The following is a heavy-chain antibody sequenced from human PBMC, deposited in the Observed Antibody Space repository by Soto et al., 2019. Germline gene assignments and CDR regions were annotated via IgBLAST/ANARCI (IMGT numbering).Heavy chain of an antibody. CDR3: AREATTIYYYYGMDV. J-gene: IGHJ6*02. CDR1: GFTFRSYG. CDR2: ISYDGDNK. Sequence: PGGSLRLSCEASGFTFRSYGMHWVRQAPGKGLEWVAVISYDGDNKDYADSVKGRFTISRDNSKNTLFLQMNSLRAEDTALYYCAREATTIYYYYGMDVWGQGTTVTVSS. V-gene: IGHV3-30*03. D-gene: IGHD5-12*01.